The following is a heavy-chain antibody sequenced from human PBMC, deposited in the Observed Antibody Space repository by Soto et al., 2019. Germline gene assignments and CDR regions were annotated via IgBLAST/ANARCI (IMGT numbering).Heavy chain of an antibody. V-gene: IGHV1-18*04. Sequence: GASSEGSCKASGYTFTSYGISWVRQAPGQGLEWMGWISAYNGNTNYAQKLQGRVTMTTDTSTSTAYMELRSLRSDDTAVYYCASSGYSSGWYSLDYWGQGTLVTVSS. CDR3: ASSGYSSGWYSLDY. CDR2: ISAYNGNT. CDR1: GYTFTSYG. D-gene: IGHD6-19*01. J-gene: IGHJ4*02.